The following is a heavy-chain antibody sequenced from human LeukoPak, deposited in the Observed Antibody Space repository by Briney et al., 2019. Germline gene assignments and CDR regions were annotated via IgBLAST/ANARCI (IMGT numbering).Heavy chain of an antibody. Sequence: SSETLSLTCTVSGGSISSYYWSWIRQPPGKGLEWIGYIYYSGNTNYNPSLKSRVTISVDTSKNLFSLKLNSVTTADTAVYYCARFPQGGFNYFDYWGQGALVTVSS. CDR3: ARFPQGGFNYFDY. CDR1: GGSISSYY. J-gene: IGHJ4*02. V-gene: IGHV4-59*01. CDR2: IYYSGNT. D-gene: IGHD5-24*01.